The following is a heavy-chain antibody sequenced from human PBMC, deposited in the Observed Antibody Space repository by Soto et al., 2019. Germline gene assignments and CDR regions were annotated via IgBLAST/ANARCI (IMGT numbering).Heavy chain of an antibody. D-gene: IGHD1-1*01. V-gene: IGHV1-18*01. CDR3: ARGRYGDY. Sequence: QVHLVQSGAEVKKPGASVKVSCKGSGYTFTSYGITWVRQAPGQGLEWMGWISAHNGNTDYAQKLQGSVTVTRDTSTSTAYMALRSLRSVDTAVYYCARGRYGDYWGQGALVTVSS. J-gene: IGHJ4*02. CDR1: GYTFTSYG. CDR2: ISAHNGNT.